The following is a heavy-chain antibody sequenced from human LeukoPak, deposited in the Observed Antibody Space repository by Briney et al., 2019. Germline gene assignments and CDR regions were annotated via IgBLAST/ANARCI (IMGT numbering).Heavy chain of an antibody. CDR3: ARSPYFDGDY. CDR2: ISDNGGST. D-gene: IGHD3-3*01. V-gene: IGHV3-64*01. CDR1: GFSFSSYG. Sequence: GGSLRLSCAASGFSFSSYGMFWVRQAPGKGLEFVSTISDNGGSTYYANCVKARFTISRDNAKNTVYLQMNSLRAEDTAVYYCARSPYFDGDYWGQGSLVIVSS. J-gene: IGHJ4*02.